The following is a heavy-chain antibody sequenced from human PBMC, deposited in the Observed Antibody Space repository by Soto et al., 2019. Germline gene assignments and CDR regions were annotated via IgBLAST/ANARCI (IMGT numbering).Heavy chain of an antibody. CDR3: ATGGGIKRYFDY. CDR1: GGSISSGGHY. J-gene: IGHJ4*02. V-gene: IGHV4-31*03. D-gene: IGHD1-20*01. CDR2: IYYSGST. Sequence: SETLSLTCTVSGGSISSGGHYWSWIRQHPGKGLEWIGYIYYSGSTYYNPSLKSRVTISVDTSKNQFSLKLSSVTAADTAVYYCATGGGIKRYFDYWGQGTLVTVSS.